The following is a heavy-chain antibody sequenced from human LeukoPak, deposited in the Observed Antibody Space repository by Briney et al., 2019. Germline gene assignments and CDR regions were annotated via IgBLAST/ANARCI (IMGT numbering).Heavy chain of an antibody. V-gene: IGHV4-39*01. CDR2: IYYSGST. Sequence: PSETLSLTCTVSGGSISSSSNYWGWIRQPPGKGLEWIGCIYYSGSTYYSPSLKSRVTISVDTSKNQFSLKLSSVTAADTAVYYCARQSAYYYDSSGYGYWGQGTLVTVSS. CDR1: GGSISSSSNY. CDR3: ARQSAYYYDSSGYGY. J-gene: IGHJ4*02. D-gene: IGHD3-22*01.